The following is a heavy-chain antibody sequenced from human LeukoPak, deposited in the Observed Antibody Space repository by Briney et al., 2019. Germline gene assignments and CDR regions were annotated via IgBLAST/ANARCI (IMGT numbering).Heavy chain of an antibody. J-gene: IGHJ4*02. V-gene: IGHV3-23*01. CDR3: ANRSVAVAGNPPPPDY. CDR2: ISGIGGST. D-gene: IGHD6-19*01. CDR1: GFTFSSYA. Sequence: GGSLRLSCAASGFTFSSYAMSWVRQAPGKGLDWVSAISGIGGSTYYADSLKGRFTISRDNSQNTLYLQMNSRKAQATAEYYCANRSVAVAGNPPPPDYWGQGTLVTVSS.